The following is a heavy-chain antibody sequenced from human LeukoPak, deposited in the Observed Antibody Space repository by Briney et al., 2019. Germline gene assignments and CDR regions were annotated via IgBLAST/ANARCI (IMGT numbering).Heavy chain of an antibody. CDR1: GFTFSTYA. J-gene: IGHJ5*02. CDR2: ISYDGSNK. Sequence: GGSLRLSCAASGFTFSTYAMHWVCQAPGKGLEWVAVISYDGSNKYYADSVKGRFTISRDTSKNTLYLQMSSLRVEDTAVYYCARDGQFYDILTGHYNWFDPWGQGTLVTVSS. V-gene: IGHV3-30*04. CDR3: ARDGQFYDILTGHYNWFDP. D-gene: IGHD3-9*01.